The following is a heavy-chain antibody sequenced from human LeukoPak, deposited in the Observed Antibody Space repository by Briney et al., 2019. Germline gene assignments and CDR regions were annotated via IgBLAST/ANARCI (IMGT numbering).Heavy chain of an antibody. CDR1: GFTFSSYS. Sequence: GGSLRLSCAASGFTFSSYSMNWVRQAPGKGLEWVSSISSSSSYIYYADSVKGRFTISRDNAKNSLYLRMNSLRAEDTAVYYCAREDYYGSGSYNYYYYYMDVWGKGTTVTVSS. J-gene: IGHJ6*03. CDR2: ISSSSSYI. V-gene: IGHV3-21*01. D-gene: IGHD3-10*01. CDR3: AREDYYGSGSYNYYYYYMDV.